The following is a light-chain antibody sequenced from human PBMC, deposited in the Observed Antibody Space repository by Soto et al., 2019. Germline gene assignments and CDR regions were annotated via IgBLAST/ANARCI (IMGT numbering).Light chain of an antibody. CDR2: WAS. CDR1: QSVLYSSNNKNY. CDR3: QQYYSPPYT. Sequence: DIVMTQSPDSLVVSLGERATINCKSSQSVLYSSNNKNYLAWYQQKPGQPPKLLIYWASTRESGVPDRFSGSGSGTDFTLTISSLQAEDVAVYYCQQYYSPPYTFGQGTNLEIK. V-gene: IGKV4-1*01. J-gene: IGKJ2*01.